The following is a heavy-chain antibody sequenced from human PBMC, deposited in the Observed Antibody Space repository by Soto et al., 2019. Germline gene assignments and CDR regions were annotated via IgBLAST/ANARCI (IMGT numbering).Heavy chain of an antibody. CDR1: GYTFTRNY. J-gene: IGHJ5*02. CDR2: INPTGDNT. D-gene: IGHD2-8*02. V-gene: IGHV1-46*01. Sequence: QVQLLQSGAEGKEPGASVKISCQTSGYTFTRNYVHWVRQAPGQGLEWMAVINPTGDNTVYAHKFPGRPTLSSATSTSTMYMELSSLTSDDTAVYYSARAFSDTYNEKSYWWFDPWGQGTLVTVSS. CDR3: ARAFSDTYNEKSYWWFDP.